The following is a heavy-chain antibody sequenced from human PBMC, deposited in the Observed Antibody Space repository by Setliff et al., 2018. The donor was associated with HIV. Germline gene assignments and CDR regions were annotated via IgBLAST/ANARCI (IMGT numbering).Heavy chain of an antibody. CDR1: GGSFNTYA. CDR3: ARGGVRGYSYGEAFDI. D-gene: IGHD5-18*01. Sequence: SVKVSCKSSGGSFNTYAINWVRQAPGQGLEWMGGIISIFDKANYAQKFHGRLNITADDSARTVYMELNSLGSGDTAVYYCARGGVRGYSYGEAFDIWGQGTLVT. J-gene: IGHJ3*02. CDR2: IISIFDKA. V-gene: IGHV1-69*13.